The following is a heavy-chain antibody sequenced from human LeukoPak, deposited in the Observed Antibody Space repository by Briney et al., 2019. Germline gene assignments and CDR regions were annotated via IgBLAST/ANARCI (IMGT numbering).Heavy chain of an antibody. J-gene: IGHJ1*01. D-gene: IGHD2-15*01. CDR2: IYYSGST. V-gene: IGHV4-30-4*08. CDR3: ARSTYLGDILH. CDR1: GGSISSGDYY. Sequence: SEXLSLTCTVSGGSISSGDYYWRWVRQPPGTGLEWIGYIYYSGSTYYNPSLKSRVTISVDTSKNQFSLKLSSVTAADTAVYYCARSTYLGDILHWGQGTLVTVSS.